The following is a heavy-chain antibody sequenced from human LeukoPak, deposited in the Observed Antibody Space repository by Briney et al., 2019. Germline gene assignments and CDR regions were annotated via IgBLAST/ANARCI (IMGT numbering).Heavy chain of an antibody. J-gene: IGHJ4*02. CDR3: ARDDGIDSSDPTPLGY. CDR2: IWYDGNNK. V-gene: IGHV3-30*02. D-gene: IGHD3-22*01. CDR1: GFTFSSYG. Sequence: GGSLRLSCAASGFTFSSYGMHWVGQAPGKGLEGEACIWYDGNNKYYADSVKDRFTISRHNPKNTLYLQMNSLRAEDTAVYYCARDDGIDSSDPTPLGYWGQGTLVTVSS.